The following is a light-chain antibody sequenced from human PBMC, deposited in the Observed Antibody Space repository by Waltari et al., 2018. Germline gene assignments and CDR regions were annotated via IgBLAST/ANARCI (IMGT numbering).Light chain of an antibody. Sequence: ETAPNLIIFDVTERPSGISARFSGSKSGNTASLTISGLQADDEADYYCASYTSSSNFVFGSGTTVTV. J-gene: IGLJ1*01. V-gene: IGLV2-18*02. CDR2: DVT. CDR3: ASYTSSSNFV.